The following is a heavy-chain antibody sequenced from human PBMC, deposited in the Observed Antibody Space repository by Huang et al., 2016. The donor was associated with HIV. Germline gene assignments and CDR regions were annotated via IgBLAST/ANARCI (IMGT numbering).Heavy chain of an antibody. D-gene: IGHD6-19*01. CDR3: VRDQGRLAVGGIDNWFDP. Sequence: QVRLQESGPGLVKPSETLSLSCTVSGDSVSSHYWGWIRHPPGKGLEWIGTVYDSGTKKYNPRLKSRITISVDTSKNGLSLNITSVSAADTAMYFCVRDQGRLAVGGIDNWFDPWGQGALVTVSS. CDR2: VYDSGTK. CDR1: GDSVSSHY. J-gene: IGHJ5*02. V-gene: IGHV4-59*02.